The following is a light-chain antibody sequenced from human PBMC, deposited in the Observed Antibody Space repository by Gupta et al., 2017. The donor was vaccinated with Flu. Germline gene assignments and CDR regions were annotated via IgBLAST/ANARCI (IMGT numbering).Light chain of an antibody. CDR1: QSVLYSYSNKNY. J-gene: IGKJ1*01. V-gene: IGKV4-1*01. Sequence: DIVMNQSPESMAVSLGERATVNCKSSQSVLYSYSNKNYLAWYQQKPGQPPKLLIYWASTRESGVPDRFSGSGSGTDFTLTISSLQAEDVAVYYCQQYYSTPRTFGQGTKVEIK. CDR3: QQYYSTPRT. CDR2: WAS.